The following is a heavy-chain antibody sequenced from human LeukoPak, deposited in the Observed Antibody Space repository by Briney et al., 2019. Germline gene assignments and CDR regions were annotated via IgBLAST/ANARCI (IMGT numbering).Heavy chain of an antibody. CDR3: ARVLLEGVLDYFQV. D-gene: IGHD3-16*02. CDR1: GYTFTDYY. V-gene: IGHV1-2*02. CDR2: INPDSGGT. J-gene: IGHJ1*01. Sequence: ASVKVSCKASGYTFTDYYIHWVRQAPGQGLEWMGWINPDSGGTTYAQKFHGRVTMTRDTSISTAYMELSRLRSDDTAVFYCARVLLEGVLDYFQVWGQGTLVTVSS.